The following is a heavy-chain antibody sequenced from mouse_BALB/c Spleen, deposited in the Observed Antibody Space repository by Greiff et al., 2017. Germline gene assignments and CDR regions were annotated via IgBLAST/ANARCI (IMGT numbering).Heavy chain of an antibody. V-gene: IGHV14-3*02. Sequence: VQLKQSGAELVKPGASVKLSCTASGFNIKDTYMHWVKQRPEQGLEWSGRIDPANGNTKYDPKFQGKATITADTSSNTAYLQLSSLTSEDTAVYYCASGLYFDYWGQGTTLTGSA. CDR1: GFNIKDTY. CDR2: IDPANGNT. J-gene: IGHJ2*01. CDR3: ASGLYFDY.